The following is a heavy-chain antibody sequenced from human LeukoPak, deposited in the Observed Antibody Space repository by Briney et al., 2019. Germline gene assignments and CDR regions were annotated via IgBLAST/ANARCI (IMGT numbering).Heavy chain of an antibody. D-gene: IGHD6-19*01. CDR2: IYSGGST. V-gene: IGHV3-66*02. J-gene: IGHJ4*02. Sequence: GGSLRLSCAASGFTVSSNHVSWVRQAPGKGLEWVSVIYSGGSTYYADSVKGRFTISRDNSKNTLYLQMNSLRAEDTAVYYCARGSTRIAVAVVWGQGTLVTVSS. CDR1: GFTVSSNH. CDR3: ARGSTRIAVAVV.